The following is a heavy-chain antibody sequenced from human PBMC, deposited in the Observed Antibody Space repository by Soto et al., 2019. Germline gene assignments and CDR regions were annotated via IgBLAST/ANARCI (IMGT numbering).Heavy chain of an antibody. CDR2: INHSGST. CDR3: ARERYYDSIGYYYKGPHDVFDI. J-gene: IGHJ3*02. V-gene: IGHV4-34*01. Sequence: PSETLSLTCAVYGGSFSGYYWSWIRQPPGKGLEWIGEINHSGSTNYNPSLKSRVTISVDTSKNQFSLKLSSVTAADTAVYYCARERYYDSIGYYYKGPHDVFDIWGKGTMVTVSS. CDR1: GGSFSGYY. D-gene: IGHD3-22*01.